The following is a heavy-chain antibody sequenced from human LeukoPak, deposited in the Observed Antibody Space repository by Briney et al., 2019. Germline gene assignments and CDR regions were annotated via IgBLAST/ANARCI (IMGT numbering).Heavy chain of an antibody. J-gene: IGHJ5*02. Sequence: SETLSLTCTVSGGSISSYYWSWIRQPPGKGLEWIGYIYYSGSTNYNPSLKSRVTISVDTSKNQFSLKLSSVTAADTAVYYCARRALIRGDPTYNWFDPWGQGTLVTVPS. CDR3: ARRALIRGDPTYNWFDP. V-gene: IGHV4-59*08. CDR2: IYYSGST. CDR1: GGSISSYY. D-gene: IGHD2-21*01.